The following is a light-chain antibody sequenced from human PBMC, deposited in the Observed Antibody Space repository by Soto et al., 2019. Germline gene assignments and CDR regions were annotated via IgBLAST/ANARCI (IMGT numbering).Light chain of an antibody. Sequence: QPVLTQSPSASASLGASVKLTCTLSSGHSSYAIAWHQQQPDKGPRYLMKLNSDGSHTKGDGIPDRFSGSSSGAERYLTISSLHSEDEADYYCQTWGTGIVLFGGGTKLTVL. CDR3: QTWGTGIVL. CDR2: LNSDGSH. V-gene: IGLV4-69*01. CDR1: SGHSSYA. J-gene: IGLJ2*01.